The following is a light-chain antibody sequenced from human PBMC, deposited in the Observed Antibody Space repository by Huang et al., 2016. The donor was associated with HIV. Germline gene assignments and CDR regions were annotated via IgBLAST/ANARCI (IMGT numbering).Light chain of an antibody. V-gene: IGKV3-15*01. CDR2: AAS. J-gene: IGKJ2*01. Sequence: VMMSQSPATLAASPGARVTLSCGASQSVNTNLAWYQQKPGQPPRPRIYAASTRANGVPARFAGSGSGTEFTLTIDSLQSDDFAVYYCQQYNKWPPEYTFGQGTRLEIK. CDR3: QQYNKWPPEYT. CDR1: QSVNTN.